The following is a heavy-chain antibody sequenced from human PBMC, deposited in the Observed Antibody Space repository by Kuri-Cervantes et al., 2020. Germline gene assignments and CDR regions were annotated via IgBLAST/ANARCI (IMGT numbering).Heavy chain of an antibody. D-gene: IGHD3-22*01. CDR2: IKHDGSEK. CDR3: ARDWYYYDSSGYYDPYYYYYYGMDV. CDR1: GFTFSGYW. Sequence: GGSLRLSCAASGFTFSGYWMTWVRQAPGKGLEWVANIKHDGSEKYYVDSVKGRFTISRDNSKNTLYLQMNSLRAEDTAVYYCARDWYYYDSSGYYDPYYYYYYGMDVWGQGTTVTV. V-gene: IGHV3-7*01. J-gene: IGHJ6*02.